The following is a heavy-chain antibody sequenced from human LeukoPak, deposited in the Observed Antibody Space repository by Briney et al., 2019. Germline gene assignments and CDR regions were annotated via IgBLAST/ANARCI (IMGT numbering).Heavy chain of an antibody. D-gene: IGHD3-16*02. Sequence: GASVKVSCKASGYTFTSYYMHWVRQAPGQGLEWMGIINPSGGSTSYAQKFQGRVTMTRDTSTSTVYMELSSLRFEDTAVYYCARDSDYVWGSYRYLFDYWGQGTLVTVSS. J-gene: IGHJ4*02. CDR2: INPSGGST. CDR1: GYTFTSYY. CDR3: ARDSDYVWGSYRYLFDY. V-gene: IGHV1-46*01.